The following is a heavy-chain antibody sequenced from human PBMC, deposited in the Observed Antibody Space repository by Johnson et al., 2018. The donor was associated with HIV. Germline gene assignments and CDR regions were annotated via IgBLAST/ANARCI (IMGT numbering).Heavy chain of an antibody. V-gene: IGHV3-30*04. J-gene: IGHJ3*02. CDR1: GFAFSSYA. CDR3: ARVQGDRGAYDAFAI. D-gene: IGHD3-10*01. CDR2: ISYDGKDK. Sequence: QVQLLESGGGLVQPGGSLILSCAASGFAFSSYALHWVSQAPGKGLEWVAVISYDGKDKYYADSVKGRFTSSRDNSKNTLYLQMNSLRAEDTAIYYCARVQGDRGAYDAFAIWGQGTMVTVSS.